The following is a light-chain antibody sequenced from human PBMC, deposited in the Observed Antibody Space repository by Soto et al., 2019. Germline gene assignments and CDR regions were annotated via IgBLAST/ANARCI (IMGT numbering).Light chain of an antibody. V-gene: IGKV3-15*01. CDR2: GAS. CDR1: QSVSSD. CDR3: QQYNTWPRT. J-gene: IGKJ1*01. Sequence: ETVMTQSPATMSVSPGERATLSCRASQSVSSDLAWYQQKPGQAPRLLIFGASTRATSIPARFTGSRSGTEFTLTISSLQYEDFEVYYCQQYNTWPRTLGQGTKVDIK.